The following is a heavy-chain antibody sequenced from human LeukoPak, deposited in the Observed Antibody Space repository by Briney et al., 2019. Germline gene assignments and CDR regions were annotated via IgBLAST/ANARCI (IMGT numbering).Heavy chain of an antibody. V-gene: IGHV3-23*01. CDR1: GFSFSSYA. J-gene: IGHJ4*02. CDR3: AKGSYGGNSAFDY. CDR2: IRGSGANT. Sequence: PGGSLRLSCAASGFSFSSYAMSWVRQAPGKGLEWVSGIRGSGANTYYADSVKGRFTISRDNSKNTLYLQMNSLRAEDTAVYYCAKGSYGGNSAFDYWGQGTLVTVSS. D-gene: IGHD4-23*01.